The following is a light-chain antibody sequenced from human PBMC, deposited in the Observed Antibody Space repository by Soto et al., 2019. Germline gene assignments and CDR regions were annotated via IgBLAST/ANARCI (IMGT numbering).Light chain of an antibody. CDR3: QQRYSTLWT. CDR1: QSINDY. CDR2: AAS. Sequence: IQMTQSPSSLSASVGDRVNITCRASQSINDYLNWYQQKPGTAPRLLIYAASNLQSGVPSRFSGSGAGTDFTLTINSLQPEDFATYYCQQRYSTLWTFGPGTRVEIK. J-gene: IGKJ1*01. V-gene: IGKV1-39*01.